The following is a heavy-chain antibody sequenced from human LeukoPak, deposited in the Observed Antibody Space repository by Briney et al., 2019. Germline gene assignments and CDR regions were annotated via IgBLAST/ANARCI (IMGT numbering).Heavy chain of an antibody. Sequence: GGSLRLSCAASGFTFSSYAMSWVRQAPGKGLEWVSAISGSGGSTYYADSVKGRFTISRDNSKNTLYLQMNSLGVEDTAVYYCARDPLSYGSGVDYWGQGTLVTVSS. J-gene: IGHJ4*02. CDR2: ISGSGGST. V-gene: IGHV3-23*01. D-gene: IGHD3-10*01. CDR3: ARDPLSYGSGVDY. CDR1: GFTFSSYA.